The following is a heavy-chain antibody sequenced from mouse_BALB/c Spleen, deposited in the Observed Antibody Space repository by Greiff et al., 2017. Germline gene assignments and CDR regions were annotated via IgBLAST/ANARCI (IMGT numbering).Heavy chain of an antibody. CDR2: ISSGGST. V-gene: IGHV5-6-5*01. CDR3: ARGGKDGAITTEMDY. CDR1: GFTFSSYA. Sequence: EVQLVESGGGLVKPGGSLKLSCAASGFTFSSYAMSWVRQTPEKGLEWVASISSGGSTYYPDSVKGRFTISRDNARNILYLQMSSLRSEDTAMYYCARGGKDGAITTEMDYWGQGTSVTVSS. D-gene: IGHD2-4*01. J-gene: IGHJ4*01.